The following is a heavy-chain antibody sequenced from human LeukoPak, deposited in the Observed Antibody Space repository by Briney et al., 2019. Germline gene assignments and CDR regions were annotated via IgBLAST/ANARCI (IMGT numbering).Heavy chain of an antibody. CDR2: INPNSGGT. D-gene: IGHD6-13*01. CDR1: GYTFTGYY. J-gene: IGHJ3*02. CDR3: AGDSSSWLGLLAFDI. V-gene: IGHV1-2*02. Sequence: ASVKVSCKASGYTFTGYYMHWVRQAPGQGLEWMGWINPNSGGTNYAQKFQGGVTMTRDTSISTAYMELSRLRSDDTAVYYCAGDSSSWLGLLAFDIWGQGTMVTVSS.